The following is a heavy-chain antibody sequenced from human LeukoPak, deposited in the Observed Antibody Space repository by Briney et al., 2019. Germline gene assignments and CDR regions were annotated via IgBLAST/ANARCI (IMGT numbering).Heavy chain of an antibody. CDR1: GFTFSNAW. CDR3: TTASRGSLFYYYYGMDV. J-gene: IGHJ6*02. V-gene: IGHV3-15*01. Sequence: SGGSLRLSCAASGFTFSNAWMSWVRQAPGKGLEWVGRIKSKTDGGATEYAAPVKGRLTTSRDDSKNTLFLQMNSLKTEDTAVYYCTTASRGSLFYYYYGMDVWGQGTTVTVSS. CDR2: IKSKTDGGAT. D-gene: IGHD5-12*01.